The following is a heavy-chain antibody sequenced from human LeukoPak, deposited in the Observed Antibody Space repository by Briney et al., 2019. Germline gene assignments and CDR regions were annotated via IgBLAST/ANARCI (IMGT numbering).Heavy chain of an antibody. CDR1: GFTFSSFA. D-gene: IGHD3-16*02. CDR3: ARRGYTSAWDF. Sequence: GGSLRLSCVASGFTFSSFAMNWVRQAPGKGLEWLSYVSAGSTTTIYYADSVKGRFTISRDNAKNSLYLQMHSLRDEDTAVYYCARRGYTSAWDFWGQGTLVTVSS. CDR2: VSAGSTTTI. J-gene: IGHJ4*02. V-gene: IGHV3-48*02.